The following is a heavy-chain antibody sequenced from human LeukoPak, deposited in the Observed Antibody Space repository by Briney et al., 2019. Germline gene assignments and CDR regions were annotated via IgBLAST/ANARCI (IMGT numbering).Heavy chain of an antibody. CDR3: ARGRYCTATTCDAGGDAFDV. D-gene: IGHD2-2*01. V-gene: IGHV4-4*07. CDR1: GGSISSYY. Sequence: SETLSLTCTVSGGSISSYYWSWIRQPAGKGLEWIGRIYPRGPTTYNSSLKSRVTMSAGTSKNHFSLKLSSLSAADTAVYYCARGRYCTATTCDAGGDAFDVWGQGTKVTVSS. J-gene: IGHJ3*01. CDR2: IYPRGPT.